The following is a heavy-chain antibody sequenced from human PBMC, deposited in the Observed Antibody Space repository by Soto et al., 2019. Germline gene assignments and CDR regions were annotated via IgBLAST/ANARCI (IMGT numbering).Heavy chain of an antibody. Sequence: EVQLVESGGGLVQPGRSLRLSCAASGFTFDDYAMHWVRQAPGKGLEWVSGISWNSGSIGYADSVKGRFTISRDNVXNSLYLQMNSLRAEDTALYYCAKDMPTVVTVAFDIWGQGTMVTVSS. V-gene: IGHV3-9*01. CDR1: GFTFDDYA. CDR2: ISWNSGSI. CDR3: AKDMPTVVTVAFDI. J-gene: IGHJ3*02. D-gene: IGHD4-17*01.